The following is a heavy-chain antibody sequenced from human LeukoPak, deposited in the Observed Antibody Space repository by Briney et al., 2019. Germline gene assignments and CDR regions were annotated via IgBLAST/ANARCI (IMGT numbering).Heavy chain of an antibody. CDR3: ASGGWLQLAFDY. CDR1: GYTFTSYY. Sequence: GASVKFSCKASGYTFTSYYMHWMRQAPGQGLEWMGIINPSGGSTSYAQKFQGRVTMTRDTSTSTVYMELSSLRSEDTAVYYCASGGWLQLAFDYWGQGTLVTVSS. V-gene: IGHV1-46*03. CDR2: INPSGGST. J-gene: IGHJ4*02. D-gene: IGHD5-24*01.